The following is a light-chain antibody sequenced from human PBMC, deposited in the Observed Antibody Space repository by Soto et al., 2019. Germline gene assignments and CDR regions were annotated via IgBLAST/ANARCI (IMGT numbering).Light chain of an antibody. Sequence: DIQMTQSPSTLSASVGDRVTITCRANQSIYTWLAWYQHKPGKAPKFLIYMASSLENGVPSRFSGSGSGTEFTPTISSLQPDDFATYVCQQYVKYPVTFGQGTKVEIK. V-gene: IGKV1-5*03. CDR1: QSIYTW. J-gene: IGKJ1*01. CDR3: QQYVKYPVT. CDR2: MAS.